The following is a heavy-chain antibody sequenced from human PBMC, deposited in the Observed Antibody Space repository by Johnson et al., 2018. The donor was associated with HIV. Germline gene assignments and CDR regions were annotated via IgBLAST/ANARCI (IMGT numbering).Heavy chain of an antibody. CDR2: ISYDGSNK. J-gene: IGHJ3*02. CDR3: ATFDAFDI. Sequence: QVQLVESGGGVVQPGRSLRLSCAASGFTFSSYAMHWVRQAPGKGLEWVAVISYDGSNKYYVDSVKGRFTISRDNSKNMLYLQMNSRRAEDTAVYYCATFDAFDIWGQGTMVIVSS. V-gene: IGHV3-30*14. CDR1: GFTFSSYA.